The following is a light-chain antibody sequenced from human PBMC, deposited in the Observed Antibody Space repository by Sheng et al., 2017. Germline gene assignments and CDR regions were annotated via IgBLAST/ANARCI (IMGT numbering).Light chain of an antibody. CDR3: QAWDSTTVV. CDR2: KDT. CDR1: ELGDKY. V-gene: IGLV3-1*01. Sequence: SYELNQPPSVSVSPGQTASITCSGDELGDKYVYWYQQKPGQSPVVVIYKDTKRPSGIPERFSGSNSGNTATLTISGTQAMDEADYYCQAWDSTTVVFGGGTKLTVL. J-gene: IGLJ2*01.